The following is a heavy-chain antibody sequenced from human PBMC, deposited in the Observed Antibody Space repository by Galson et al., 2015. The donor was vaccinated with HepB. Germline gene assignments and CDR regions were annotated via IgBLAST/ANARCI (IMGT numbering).Heavy chain of an antibody. CDR1: GFTFSSYA. Sequence: SLRLSCAASGFTFSSYAMSWVRQAPGKGLDWVSLISASGSSTYYADSVKGRFTISRDNSKNTLYLQMNSLRADDTAVYYCAKRSGVNYYDSSGYYHFDYWAREPWSPSPQ. D-gene: IGHD3-22*01. CDR3: AKRSGVNYYDSSGYYHFDY. V-gene: IGHV3-23*01. J-gene: IGHJ4*02. CDR2: ISASGSST.